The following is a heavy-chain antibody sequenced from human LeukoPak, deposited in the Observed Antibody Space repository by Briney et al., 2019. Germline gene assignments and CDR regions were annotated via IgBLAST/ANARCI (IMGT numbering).Heavy chain of an antibody. CDR3: ARVTVGGIVVVPAAMFWDYYYYYVDV. V-gene: IGHV3-74*01. J-gene: IGHJ6*03. Sequence: GGSLRLSCAASGFTFSSYWMHWVRQAPGKGLVWVSRINSDGSSTSYADSVKGRFTISRDNAKNTLYLQMNSLRAEDTAVYYCARVTVGGIVVVPAAMFWDYYYYYVDVWGKGTTVTVSS. CDR2: INSDGSST. CDR1: GFTFSSYW. D-gene: IGHD2-2*01.